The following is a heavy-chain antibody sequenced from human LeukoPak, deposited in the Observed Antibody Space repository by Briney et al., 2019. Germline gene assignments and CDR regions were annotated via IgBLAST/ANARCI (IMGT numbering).Heavy chain of an antibody. CDR3: VLYGDYESPDGFDI. CDR2: ISSTGGYT. J-gene: IGHJ3*02. Sequence: PGGSLRLSCGASGFTFSSYAMTWVRQAPGKGLEWVSAISSTGGYTYYTDSVKGRFTISRDNSKNTLYLEMNSLKVEDTAIYYCVLYGDYESPDGFDIWGQGTMVTVSS. D-gene: IGHD4-17*01. V-gene: IGHV3-23*01. CDR1: GFTFSSYA.